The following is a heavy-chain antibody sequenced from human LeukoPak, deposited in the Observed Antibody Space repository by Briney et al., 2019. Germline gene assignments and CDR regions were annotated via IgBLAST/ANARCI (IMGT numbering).Heavy chain of an antibody. CDR1: GSTFSSYW. D-gene: IGHD1-26*01. CDR3: ARDYWSCVDY. J-gene: IGHJ4*02. CDR2: INQCGSER. V-gene: IGHV3-7*01. Sequence: PGGSLTLSCTASGSTFSSYWMRWLRQAPGKGLEWVASINQCGSERYYVDPVRGLSTISRDNAKNSLYLQMNSLRADDTAVYYCARDYWSCVDYWGRGALVTVSS.